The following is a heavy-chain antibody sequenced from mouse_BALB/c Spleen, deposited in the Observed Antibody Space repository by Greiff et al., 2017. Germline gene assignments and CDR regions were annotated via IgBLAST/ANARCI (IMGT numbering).Heavy chain of an antibody. V-gene: IGHV1-9*01. D-gene: IGHD2-4*01. CDR1: GYTFSSYW. J-gene: IGHJ3*01. Sequence: QVQLQQSGAELMKPGASVKISCKATGYTFSSYWIEWVKQRPGHGLEWIGEILPGSGSTNYNEKFKGKATFTADTSSNTAYMQLSSLTSEDSAVYYCARESMITTEGFAYWGQGTLVTVSA. CDR3: ARESMITTEGFAY. CDR2: ILPGSGST.